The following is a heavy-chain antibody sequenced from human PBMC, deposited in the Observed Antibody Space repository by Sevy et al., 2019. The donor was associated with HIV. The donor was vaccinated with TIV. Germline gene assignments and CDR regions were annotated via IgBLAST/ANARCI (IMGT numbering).Heavy chain of an antibody. D-gene: IGHD4-4*01. Sequence: GGSLRLSCEASGFTFTRYAFHWVRQAPGKGLEWVGRIKSKTDGGPTDYAAPVKGRFTISRDESKNTLYLQMNSLKTEDTAVYYCTTDAHDFTNYPSPYYFDQWGQGTLVTVSS. V-gene: IGHV3-15*01. J-gene: IGHJ4*02. CDR2: IKSKTDGGPT. CDR1: GFTFTRYA. CDR3: TTDAHDFTNYPSPYYFDQ.